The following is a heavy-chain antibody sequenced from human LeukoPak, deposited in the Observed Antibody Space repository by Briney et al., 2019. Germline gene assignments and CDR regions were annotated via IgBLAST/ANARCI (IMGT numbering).Heavy chain of an antibody. CDR3: ARAQPGITIFGVVRSVGAFDI. Sequence: ASVKVSCKASGYTFTGYYMHWVRQAPGQGLEWMGWINPNSGGTNYAQKFQGRVTMTRDTSISTAYMELSRLRSDDTAVYYCARAQPGITIFGVVRSVGAFDIWGQGTMVTVSS. CDR1: GYTFTGYY. V-gene: IGHV1-2*02. CDR2: INPNSGGT. J-gene: IGHJ3*02. D-gene: IGHD3-3*01.